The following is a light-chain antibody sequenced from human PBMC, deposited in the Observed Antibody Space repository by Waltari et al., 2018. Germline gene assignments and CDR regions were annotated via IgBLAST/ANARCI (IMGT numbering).Light chain of an antibody. V-gene: IGKV3-20*01. CDR1: QSVSSSY. CDR3: QQYGSSPLT. CDR2: GAS. J-gene: IGKJ2*01. Sequence: EIVLPQSPGTLSLSPGERATLSCSASQSVSSSYLAWYQQKPGQAPRLLIYGASSRATGIPDRFSGSGSGTDFTLTISRLEPEDFAVYYCQQYGSSPLTFGQGTKLEI.